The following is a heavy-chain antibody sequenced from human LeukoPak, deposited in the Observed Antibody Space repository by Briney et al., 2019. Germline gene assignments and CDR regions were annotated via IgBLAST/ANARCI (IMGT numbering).Heavy chain of an antibody. Sequence: SETLSLTCAVYGGSFSGYYWSWIRQPPGKGLEWIGEINHSGTPNYSPSLKSRVTILVDTSKNQFSLKLTSVTAADTAVYYCARGYSYESDYWGQGTLVTVSS. D-gene: IGHD5-18*01. V-gene: IGHV4-34*01. CDR3: ARGYSYESDY. CDR2: INHSGTP. J-gene: IGHJ4*02. CDR1: GGSFSGYY.